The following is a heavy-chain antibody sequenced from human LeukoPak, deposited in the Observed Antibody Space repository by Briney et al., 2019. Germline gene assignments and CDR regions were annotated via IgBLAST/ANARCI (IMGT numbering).Heavy chain of an antibody. CDR2: INSDGSIT. Sequence: GGSLRLSCAASGFTFSRNWMHWVRQAPGKGLVWVSRINSDGSITNYAASVKGRLTISRDNAKNTLSVPMGNLRAEDRAVYDCAKIDAYWGQGTLVTVSS. CDR1: GFTFSRNW. V-gene: IGHV3-74*01. J-gene: IGHJ4*02. CDR3: AKIDAY.